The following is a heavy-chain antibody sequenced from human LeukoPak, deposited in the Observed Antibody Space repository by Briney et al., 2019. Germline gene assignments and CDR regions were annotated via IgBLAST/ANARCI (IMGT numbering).Heavy chain of an antibody. CDR2: ISNDVNTI. CDR1: GFTFSNHE. J-gene: IGHJ4*02. D-gene: IGHD2-2*01. CDR3: ARGLRRGFCSSASCSVFDY. Sequence: PGGSLRLSCVASGFTFSNHEMNWVRQAPGKGLEWLSYISNDVNTIYYADSVRGRFSISRDNAKNSLFLQLNSPSAEDTAIYYCARGLRRGFCSSASCSVFDYWGQGTLVTVSS. V-gene: IGHV3-48*03.